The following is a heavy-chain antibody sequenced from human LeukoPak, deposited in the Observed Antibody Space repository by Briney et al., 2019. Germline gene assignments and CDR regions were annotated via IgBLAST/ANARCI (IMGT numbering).Heavy chain of an antibody. V-gene: IGHV3-33*01. J-gene: IGHJ4*02. D-gene: IGHD1-26*01. CDR2: IWYDGSNK. CDR1: GLKFRNYG. Sequence: PGGSLRLSCAASGLKFRNYGMHWVRQAPGKGLEWVAVIWYDGSNKYYADSVKGRFTISRDNSKNTLYLQMNSLRDEDTAVYYCATDRSGSYSDYWAREPRSPSPQ. CDR3: ATDRSGSYSDY.